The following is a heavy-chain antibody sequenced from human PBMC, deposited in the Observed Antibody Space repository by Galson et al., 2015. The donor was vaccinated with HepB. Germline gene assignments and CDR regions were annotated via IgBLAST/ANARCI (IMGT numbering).Heavy chain of an antibody. V-gene: IGHV1-8*01. CDR2: MNPNSGNT. Sequence: SVKVSCKASGSTFTSYDINWVRQATGQGLEWMGWMNPNSGNTGYAQKFQGRVTMTRNTSISTAYMELSSLRSEDTAVYYCARELSNYYDSSGYAMQDAFDIWGQGTMVTVSS. J-gene: IGHJ3*02. D-gene: IGHD3-22*01. CDR1: GSTFTSYD. CDR3: ARELSNYYDSSGYAMQDAFDI.